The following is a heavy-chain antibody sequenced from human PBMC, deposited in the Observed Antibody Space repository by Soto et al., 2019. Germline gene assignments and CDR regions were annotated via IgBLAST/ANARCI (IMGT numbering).Heavy chain of an antibody. Sequence: QVQLVQSGAEVKTPGSSVKVSCKASGDTFSRYTLNWVRQAPGQGLEWMGRIIPILGTIKYAQKFQGRVTXTADQSTSTAYMELSSLRSDDTAIYYCARGQEFVAWGQGTLVTVSS. CDR3: ARGQEFVA. V-gene: IGHV1-69*08. D-gene: IGHD2-21*01. CDR1: GDTFSRYT. J-gene: IGHJ5*02. CDR2: IIPILGTI.